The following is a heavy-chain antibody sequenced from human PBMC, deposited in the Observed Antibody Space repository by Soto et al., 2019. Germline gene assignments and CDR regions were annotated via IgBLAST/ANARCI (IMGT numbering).Heavy chain of an antibody. V-gene: IGHV1-3*01. CDR2: LNVGTGNT. CDR3: ARESRDFFLWFDP. Sequence: QVQLVQSGGEVKKPGASVKVSCKASGYIFSKYAIHWVRQVPGHKLEWMGWLNVGTGNTKYSLKFQGRVTITRDTSATTAYMELHSLTSEDTAVYYCARESRDFFLWFDPWGQGTLVTVSS. CDR1: GYIFSKYA. J-gene: IGHJ5*02.